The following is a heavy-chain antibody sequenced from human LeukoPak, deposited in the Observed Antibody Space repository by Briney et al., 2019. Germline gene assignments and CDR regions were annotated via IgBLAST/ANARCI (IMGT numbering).Heavy chain of an antibody. CDR2: ISSSSSYI. J-gene: IGHJ4*02. V-gene: IGHV3-21*01. D-gene: IGHD6-6*01. Sequence: GSLRHSCAASGFTFSSYSMNWVRQAPGKGLEWVSSISSSSSYIYYADSVKGRFTISRDNAKNSLYLQMNSLRAEDTAVYYCARDGSSRDFDYWGQGTLVTVSS. CDR3: ARDGSSRDFDY. CDR1: GFTFSSYS.